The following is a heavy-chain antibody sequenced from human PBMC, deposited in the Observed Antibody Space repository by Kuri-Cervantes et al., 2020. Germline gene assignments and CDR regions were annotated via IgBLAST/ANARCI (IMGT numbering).Heavy chain of an antibody. D-gene: IGHD3-10*01. CDR1: GFTFSSYS. V-gene: IGHV3-48*04. CDR2: ISSSSSTI. Sequence: GGSLRLSCAASGFTFSSYSMNWVRQAPGKGLEWVSYISSSSSTIYYADSVKGRFTISRDNAKNSLYLQMNSLRAEDTAVYYCATPPSGGETWAFDIWGQGTMVTVSS. CDR3: ATPPSGGETWAFDI. J-gene: IGHJ3*02.